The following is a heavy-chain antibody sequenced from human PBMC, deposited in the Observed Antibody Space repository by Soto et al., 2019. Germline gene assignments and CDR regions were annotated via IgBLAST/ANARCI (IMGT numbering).Heavy chain of an antibody. J-gene: IGHJ5*02. D-gene: IGHD2-15*01. CDR1: GGTFSRDA. Sequence: QVQLVQSGAEVKKPGSSVKVSCKASGGTFSRDAISWVRQAPGQGLEWMGGIIPMFGTAKYVQKFQGRLTITADESTTTAYMELRSLRSDDTAVYYCARGVVVVAASQLGWFDPWGQGTLVTDSS. CDR3: ARGVVVVAASQLGWFDP. V-gene: IGHV1-69*01. CDR2: IIPMFGTA.